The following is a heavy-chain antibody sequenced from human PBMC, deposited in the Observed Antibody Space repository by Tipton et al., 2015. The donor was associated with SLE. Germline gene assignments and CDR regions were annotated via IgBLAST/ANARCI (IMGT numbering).Heavy chain of an antibody. CDR1: GGSISSYY. V-gene: IGHV4-59*12. CDR3: AIRDPYYGMDV. Sequence: TLSLTCTVSGGSISSYYWSWIRQPPGKGLEWIGYIYLTGSTNYNPSLKGRVTISVDMSKNQFSLKLSSVTAADTAVYYCAIRDPYYGMDVWGQGTTVTVSS. D-gene: IGHD5-24*01. CDR2: IYLTGST. J-gene: IGHJ6*02.